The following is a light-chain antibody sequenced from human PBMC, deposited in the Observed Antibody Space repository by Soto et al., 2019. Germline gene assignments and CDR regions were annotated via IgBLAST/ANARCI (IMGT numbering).Light chain of an antibody. CDR3: QQYNNYSPT. J-gene: IGKJ1*01. Sequence: DIQMTQSPSTLSAYVGDRVTITCRASQSITNWVAWYQQKPGKAPKLLIYDASNLESGVPSRFSGGGSGTDFTLTVSSLQPDEFATYYCQQYNNYSPTFGQGTKV. CDR1: QSITNW. CDR2: DAS. V-gene: IGKV1-5*01.